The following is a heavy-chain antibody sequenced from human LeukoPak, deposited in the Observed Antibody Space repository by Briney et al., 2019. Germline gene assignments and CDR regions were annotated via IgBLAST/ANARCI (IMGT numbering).Heavy chain of an antibody. D-gene: IGHD4-17*01. CDR2: INPNSGGT. V-gene: IGHV1-2*02. J-gene: IGHJ4*02. CDR3: ARTNDDEGGNDYGDYVGLSY. Sequence: ASVKVSSKASGYTLTDYYMHWVRQAPGQGLEWMGWINPNSGGTNYAQKFQGRVTMTRDTSISTAYMELSRLRSDDTAVYYCARTNDDEGGNDYGDYVGLSYWGQGTLVTVSS. CDR1: GYTLTDYY.